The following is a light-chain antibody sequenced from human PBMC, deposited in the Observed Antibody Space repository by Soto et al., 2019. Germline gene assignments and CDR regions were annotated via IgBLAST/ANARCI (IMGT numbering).Light chain of an antibody. J-gene: IGKJ2*01. CDR3: QQYYSTPYT. CDR2: GAS. V-gene: IGKV4-1*01. Sequence: DIVMTQSPDYLAVSLGERATIHCQASQSVFYRSDNRNNLTWYQQKPGQSPKLLIYGASIRESGVPDRFSGSGSGTHFTLAISRLQAEDVAVYYCQQYYSTPYTFGQGTKLQIK. CDR1: QSVFYRSDNRNN.